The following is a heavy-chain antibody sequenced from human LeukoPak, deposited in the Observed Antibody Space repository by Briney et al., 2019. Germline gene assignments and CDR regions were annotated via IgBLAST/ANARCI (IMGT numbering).Heavy chain of an antibody. CDR2: ISGSGGST. CDR3: AKDDYGGTARGSIDY. J-gene: IGHJ4*02. Sequence: GGSLRLSCAASGFTLSSYAMSWVRQAPGKGLEWVSAISGSGGSTYYVDSVKGRFTISRDNSKNTLYLQMNSLRAEDTAVYYCAKDDYGGTARGSIDYWGQGTLVTVSS. CDR1: GFTLSSYA. D-gene: IGHD4-23*01. V-gene: IGHV3-23*01.